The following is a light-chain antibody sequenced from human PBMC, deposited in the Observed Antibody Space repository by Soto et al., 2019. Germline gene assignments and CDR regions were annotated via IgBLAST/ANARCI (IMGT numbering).Light chain of an antibody. CDR2: EAS. Sequence: DVQLTQSPSTVSAFVGDRVTITCRAIETVDGWLAWYQQKPGKAPNLLISEASTLQSGVSSRFSGSGSETDFTLTVSSLQPGDSATCYCQQYSSYPYTFGQGTRLEIK. J-gene: IGKJ2*01. V-gene: IGKV1-5*03. CDR1: ETVDGW. CDR3: QQYSSYPYT.